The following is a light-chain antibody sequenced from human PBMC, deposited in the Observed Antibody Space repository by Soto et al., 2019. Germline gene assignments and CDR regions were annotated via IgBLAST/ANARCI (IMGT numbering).Light chain of an antibody. CDR1: QSVSSN. J-gene: IGKJ5*01. V-gene: IGKV3-15*01. CDR2: GAS. Sequence: EIMMTQSPATLSVSPGERATLSCMASQSVSSNLAWYQQKPGQAPRLLIYGASTRATGIPDRFSGSGSGTEFTLTISSLQSEDFAVYYCQQYNNWPPTFGQGTRLEIK. CDR3: QQYNNWPPT.